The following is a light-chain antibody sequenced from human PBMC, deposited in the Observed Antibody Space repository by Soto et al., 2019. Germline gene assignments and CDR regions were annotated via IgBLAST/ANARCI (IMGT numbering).Light chain of an antibody. CDR2: DVT. CDR1: SSDVGGYNY. CDR3: SSYTSTSTPWV. V-gene: IGLV2-14*01. Sequence: QSALTQPASVSGSPGQSITISCTGTSSDVGGYNYVSWYQQHPGEAPKLMIYDVTDRPSGVSNRFSGSKSGNTASLTISGLQAEDEADYYCSSYTSTSTPWVFGTGTKVTVL. J-gene: IGLJ1*01.